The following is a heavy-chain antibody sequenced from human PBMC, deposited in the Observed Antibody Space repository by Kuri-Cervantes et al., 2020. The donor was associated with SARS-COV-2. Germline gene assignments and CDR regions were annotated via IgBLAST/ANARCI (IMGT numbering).Heavy chain of an antibody. D-gene: IGHD2-15*01. CDR3: ARERSTLLSFDY. J-gene: IGHJ4*02. CDR2: IKPDGSEK. V-gene: IGHV3-7*03. CDR1: GFTFSSYA. Sequence: GESLKISCAASGFTFSSYAMSWVRQAPGKGLEWVANIKPDGSEKNYVDSVKGRFTISRDNAKNSLYLQTNSLRAEDTAVYYCARERSTLLSFDYWGQGTLVTVSS.